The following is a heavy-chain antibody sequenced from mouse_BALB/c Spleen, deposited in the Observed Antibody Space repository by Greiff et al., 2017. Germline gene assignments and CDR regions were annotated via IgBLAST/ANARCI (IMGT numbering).Heavy chain of an antibody. CDR3: AKRWLPHYYAMDY. CDR1: GFSLTSYG. D-gene: IGHD2-3*01. V-gene: IGHV2-5-1*01. CDR2: IWRGGST. Sequence: QVQLKESGPSLVQPSQSLSITCTVSGFSLTSYGVHWVRQSPGKGLEWLGVIWRGGSTDYNAAFMSRLSITKDNSKSQVFFKMNSLQADDTAIYYCAKRWLPHYYAMDYWGQGTSVTVSS. J-gene: IGHJ4*01.